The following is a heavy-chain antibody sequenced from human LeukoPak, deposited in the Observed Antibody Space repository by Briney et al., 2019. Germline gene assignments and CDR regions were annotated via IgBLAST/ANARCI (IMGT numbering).Heavy chain of an antibody. CDR2: ISSSGGTI. J-gene: IGHJ4*02. V-gene: IGHV3-11*04. CDR1: GFTFSDYY. D-gene: IGHD2-2*01. CDR3: ASFYCSSTSCYFLDY. Sequence: GGSLRLSCAASGFTFSDYYMSWIRQAPGKGLEWVSYISSSGGTIYYADSVKGRFTISRDNAKNSLYLQMNSLRAEDTAVYYCASFYCSSTSCYFLDYWGQGTLVTVSS.